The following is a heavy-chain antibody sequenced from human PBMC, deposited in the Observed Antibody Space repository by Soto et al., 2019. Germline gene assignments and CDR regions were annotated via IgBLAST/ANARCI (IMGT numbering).Heavy chain of an antibody. CDR1: GGSISSYY. D-gene: IGHD3-10*01. J-gene: IGHJ4*02. V-gene: IGHV4-59*01. CDR3: ARVRGDLGSGSYSLDY. CDR2: IYYSGST. Sequence: SETLSLTCTVSGGSISSYYWSWIRQPPGKGLEWIGYIYYSGSTNYNPSLKSRVTISVDTSKNQFSLKLSSVTAADTAVYYCARVRGDLGSGSYSLDYWGQGTLVNVSS.